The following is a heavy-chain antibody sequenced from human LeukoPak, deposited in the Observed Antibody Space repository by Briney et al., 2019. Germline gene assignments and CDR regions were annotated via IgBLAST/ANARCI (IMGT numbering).Heavy chain of an antibody. CDR3: ARSTLGYCSSTSCYWFDP. D-gene: IGHD2-2*01. CDR2: VYTSGST. J-gene: IGHJ5*02. CDR1: GGSISSGDYY. Sequence: PSETLSLTCTVSGGSISSGDYYWSWIRQPPGKGLEWIGRVYTSGSTNYNPSLKSRVTISVDTSKNQFSLKLSSVTAADTAVYYCARSTLGYCSSTSCYWFDPWGQGTLVTVSS. V-gene: IGHV4-61*02.